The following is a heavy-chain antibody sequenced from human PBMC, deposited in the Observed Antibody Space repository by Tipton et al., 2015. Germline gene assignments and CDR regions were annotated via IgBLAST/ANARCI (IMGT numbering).Heavy chain of an antibody. J-gene: IGHJ5*02. D-gene: IGHD6-13*01. CDR3: AREAQHSTWS. CDR1: GDSVSSNTAA. V-gene: IGHV6-1*01. CDR2: TYYRSNWNN. Sequence: GLVKPSQTLSLTCAISGDSVSSNTAAWHWIRQSPSRGLEWLGRTYYRSNWNNDYAVSVKSRITITPDTSKNQFTLHLNSVTPDDTAMYYCAREAQHSTWSWGQGTLVTVSS.